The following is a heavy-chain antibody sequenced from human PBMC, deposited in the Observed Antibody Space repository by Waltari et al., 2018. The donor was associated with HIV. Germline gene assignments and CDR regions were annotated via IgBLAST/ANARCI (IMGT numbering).Heavy chain of an antibody. CDR1: GYMFTNFG. J-gene: IGHJ3*02. CDR3: AREGTFDI. V-gene: IGHV1-18*01. CDR2: ISNYNGNT. Sequence: QGHLVQSGAEMRKPGASVKVSCEASGYMFTNFGISWVRQAPGQGLEWMGRISNYNGNTSYAQKFRGRVTMTTDPSVSTAYMELRTLKSDDTATYYCAREGTFDIWGQGTMVTVSS.